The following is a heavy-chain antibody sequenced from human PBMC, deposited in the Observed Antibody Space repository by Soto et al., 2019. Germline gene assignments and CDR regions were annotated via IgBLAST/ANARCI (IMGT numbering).Heavy chain of an antibody. CDR2: ISGSGGST. D-gene: IGHD4-4*01. CDR1: GFTFSSYA. CDR3: AKDVGTVTTADWFDP. Sequence: PGGSLRLSCAASGFTFSSYAMSWVRQAPGKGLEWVSAISGSGGSTYYAGSVKGRFTISRDNSKNTLYLQMNSLRAEDTAVYYCAKDVGTVTTADWFDPWGQGTLVTVSS. V-gene: IGHV3-23*01. J-gene: IGHJ5*02.